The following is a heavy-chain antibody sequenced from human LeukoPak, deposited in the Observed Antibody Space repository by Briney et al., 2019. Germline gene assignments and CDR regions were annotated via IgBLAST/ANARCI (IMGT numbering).Heavy chain of an antibody. V-gene: IGHV1-18*01. Sequence: ASVKVSCKASGYTFTSYAFSWVRQAPGQGLEWMGWINTNNGNTNYVQRLQGRVTMTTDTSTSTAYMELRSLRSDDTAVYYCAREREETYGSGSYTFDHWGQGTPVTVSS. CDR2: INTNNGNT. D-gene: IGHD3-10*01. CDR3: AREREETYGSGSYTFDH. CDR1: GYTFTSYA. J-gene: IGHJ4*02.